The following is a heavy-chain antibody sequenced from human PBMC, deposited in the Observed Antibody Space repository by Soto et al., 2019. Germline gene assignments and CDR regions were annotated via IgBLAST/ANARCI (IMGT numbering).Heavy chain of an antibody. CDR1: GFTFSNYW. CDR2: INSDGSST. Sequence: EVQLVESGGGLVQPGGSLRLSCAAAGFTFSNYWMHWVRQAPGKGLVWVSRINSDGSSTFYADSVRGRFTMSRDNAKNTVFLQMNSLRGEDTAVYYCARGIQHRYGMDVWGQGTTVTVSS. D-gene: IGHD5-18*01. CDR3: ARGIQHRYGMDV. V-gene: IGHV3-74*01. J-gene: IGHJ6*02.